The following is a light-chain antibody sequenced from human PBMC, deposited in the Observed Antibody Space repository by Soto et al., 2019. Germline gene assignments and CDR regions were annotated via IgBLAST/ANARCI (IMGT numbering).Light chain of an antibody. CDR1: QSVSSNY. J-gene: IGKJ4*01. V-gene: IGKV3D-20*02. CDR2: GTS. Sequence: EVVLTQSPGTLSLSPGQRATLSCRASQSVSSNYLAWYQQKPGQAPRLLIYGTSNRATGIPDRFSGSGSGTDFTLTISSLEPGDFALYYCQQHINWPLTFGGGTKVDIK. CDR3: QQHINWPLT.